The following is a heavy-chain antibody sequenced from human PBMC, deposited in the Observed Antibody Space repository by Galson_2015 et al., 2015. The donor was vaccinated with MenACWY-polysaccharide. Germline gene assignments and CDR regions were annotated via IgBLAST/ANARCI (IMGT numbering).Heavy chain of an antibody. J-gene: IGHJ4*02. Sequence: SLRLSCAASGFTFSNYWMSWVRQAPGKGLEWVANIKQDGSEKYYVDSVKGRFTISRDNAKKSLYLRMNSLRAEDTAMYYCASQTWTGYFDYSGQGSLVAVPS. CDR3: ASQTWTGYFDY. CDR1: GFTFSNYW. CDR2: IKQDGSEK. D-gene: IGHD3-10*01. V-gene: IGHV3-7*03.